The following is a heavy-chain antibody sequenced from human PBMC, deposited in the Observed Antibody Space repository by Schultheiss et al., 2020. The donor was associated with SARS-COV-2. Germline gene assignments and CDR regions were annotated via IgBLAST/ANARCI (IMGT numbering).Heavy chain of an antibody. J-gene: IGHJ4*02. CDR2: IFSNDEK. D-gene: IGHD6-19*01. CDR3: ARRSVHTTGWFDFDS. Sequence: SGPTLVKPTETLTLTCTVSGFSLSSPRLGVSWIRQPPGKALEWLAHIFSNDEKYYSTSLKSRLTISKDTSKSQVVLTMTNMDPVDTATYYCARRSVHTTGWFDFDSWDQGTLVTISS. CDR1: GFSLSSPRLG. V-gene: IGHV2-26*01.